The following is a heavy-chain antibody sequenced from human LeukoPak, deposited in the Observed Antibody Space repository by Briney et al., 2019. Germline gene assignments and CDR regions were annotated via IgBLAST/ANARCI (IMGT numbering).Heavy chain of an antibody. D-gene: IGHD6-19*01. CDR1: GYTFTSYY. V-gene: IGHV1-46*01. CDR2: INPSGGST. CDR3: ATDSSAVAGHLYFDY. J-gene: IGHJ4*02. Sequence: ASVKVSCKASGYTFTSYYIHWVRQAPGQGLEWMGIINPSGGSTNYAQKFQDRVTMTRDMSTSTVYMELSSLRSEDTAVYYCATDSSAVAGHLYFDYWGQGTLVTVSS.